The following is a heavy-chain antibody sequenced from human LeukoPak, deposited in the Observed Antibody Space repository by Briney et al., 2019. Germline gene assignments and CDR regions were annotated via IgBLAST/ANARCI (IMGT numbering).Heavy chain of an antibody. CDR1: GFAFNTYS. CDR3: AAFTYYNILTGYKAGSADY. J-gene: IGHJ4*02. V-gene: IGHV3-21*01. D-gene: IGHD3-9*01. CDR2: IFSSSTYI. Sequence: GGSLRLSCAASGFAFNTYSMNWVRQAPGRGLEWVSFIFSSSTYIYYTDSVKGRFTISRDNARNSLYLQMNSLRAEDTAVYYCAAFTYYNILTGYKAGSADYWGQGTLVTVSS.